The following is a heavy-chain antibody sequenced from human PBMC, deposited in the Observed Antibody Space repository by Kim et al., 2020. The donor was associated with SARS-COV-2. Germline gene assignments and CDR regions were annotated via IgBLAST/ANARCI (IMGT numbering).Heavy chain of an antibody. J-gene: IGHJ4*02. D-gene: IGHD2-15*01. CDR3: ARGGPVVVVAALYYFDY. Sequence: SETLSLTCAVDGGSFSGYYWSWIRQPPGKGLEWIGEINHSGSTNYNPSLKSRVTISVDTSKNQFSLKLSSVTAADTAVYYCARGGPVVVVAALYYFDYWGQGTLVTVSS. CDR1: GGSFSGYY. V-gene: IGHV4-34*01. CDR2: INHSGST.